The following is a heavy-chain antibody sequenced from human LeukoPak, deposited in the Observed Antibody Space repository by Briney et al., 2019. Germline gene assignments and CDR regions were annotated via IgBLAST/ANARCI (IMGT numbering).Heavy chain of an antibody. J-gene: IGHJ3*02. CDR2: INSDGSST. Sequence: GGSLRLSSVAPGYTFSSSWIHRVRQAPGKGLVWVSRINSDGSSTSYADSVKGRFTISRDNAKNTLYLQMNSLRAEDTAVYYWARAANWDDAFDICGQGTMVTVSS. D-gene: IGHD7-27*01. CDR3: ARAANWDDAFDI. V-gene: IGHV3-74*01. CDR1: GYTFSSSW.